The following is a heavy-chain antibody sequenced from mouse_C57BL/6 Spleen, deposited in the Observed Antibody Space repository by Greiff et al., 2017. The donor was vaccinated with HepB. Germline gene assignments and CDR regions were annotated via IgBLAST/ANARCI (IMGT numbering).Heavy chain of an antibody. J-gene: IGHJ2*01. CDR3: ARSAGLGYFDD. V-gene: IGHV1-82*01. CDR1: GYAFSSSW. CDR2: IYPGDGDT. D-gene: IGHD4-1*01. Sequence: QVQLKQSGPELVKPGASVKISCKASGYAFSSSWMNWVKQRPGKGLEWIGRIYPGDGDTNYNGKFKGKATLTADKSSSTAYMQPSSLTSEDSAVLFCARSAGLGYFDDWGQGTTLTVSS.